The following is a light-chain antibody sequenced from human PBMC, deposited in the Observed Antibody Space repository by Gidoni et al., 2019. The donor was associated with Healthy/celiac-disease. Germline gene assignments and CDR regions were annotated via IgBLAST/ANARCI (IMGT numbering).Light chain of an antibody. CDR1: QGISRD. J-gene: IGKJ4*01. V-gene: IGKV1-9*01. CDR3: QQRNSYPV. Sequence: DIQLTQSPSFLSASVGDRVTIPCRASQGISRDLAWYQQKPGKAPKLLIYAASTLQSGVPSRFSGSGSGTEFTLTSSSLQPEDLATYYCQQRNSYPVFGGGTKVEIK. CDR2: AAS.